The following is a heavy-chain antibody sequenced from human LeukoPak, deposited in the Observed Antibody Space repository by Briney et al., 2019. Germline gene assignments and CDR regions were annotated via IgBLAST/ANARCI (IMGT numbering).Heavy chain of an antibody. D-gene: IGHD3-3*01. V-gene: IGHV3-74*01. CDR2: INSDGSST. CDR1: GFTFSSYW. CDR3: ARGIFERVYAFDI. J-gene: IGHJ3*02. Sequence: GGSLRLSCAASGFTFSSYWMHWVRQAPGKGLVWVSRINSDGSSTSYADSVKGQFTISRDNAKNTLYLQMNSLRAEDTAVYYCARGIFERVYAFDIWGQGTMVTVSS.